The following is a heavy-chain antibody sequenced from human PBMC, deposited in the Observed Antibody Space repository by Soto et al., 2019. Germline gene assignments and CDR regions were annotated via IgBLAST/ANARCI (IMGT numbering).Heavy chain of an antibody. V-gene: IGHV1-69*13. J-gene: IGHJ5*02. D-gene: IGHD3-10*01. CDR1: VGTFSSYA. Sequence: ASVKVSCKASVGTFSSYAISWVRQAPGQGLEWMGGINPIFGTANYAQKFQGRVTITADESTSTAYMELSSLRSEDTAVYYCALSGITMVRGVIGNWFDPWGQGTLVTVSS. CDR3: ALSGITMVRGVIGNWFDP. CDR2: INPIFGTA.